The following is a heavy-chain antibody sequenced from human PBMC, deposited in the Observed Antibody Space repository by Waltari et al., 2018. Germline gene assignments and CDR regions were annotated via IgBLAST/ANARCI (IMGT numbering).Heavy chain of an antibody. CDR1: GFTVSNNY. Sequence: EVQLAESGGGLVQPGGSLRISCAASGFTVSNNYMSWVRQAPGKGREWVSLIYSGGYTKYADSVKGRFTISRDNSKNTLYLQMNSLRVEDTAVYYCARNPRYDSPDWGQGTLVTVSS. D-gene: IGHD3-22*01. V-gene: IGHV3-66*02. J-gene: IGHJ4*02. CDR2: IYSGGYT. CDR3: ARNPRYDSPD.